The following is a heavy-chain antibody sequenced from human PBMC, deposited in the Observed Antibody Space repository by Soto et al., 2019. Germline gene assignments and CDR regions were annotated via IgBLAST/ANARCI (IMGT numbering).Heavy chain of an antibody. CDR3: VRGGATTERQNWFDP. CDR2: IYYTGNT. D-gene: IGHD4-4*01. J-gene: IGHJ5*02. V-gene: IGHV4-59*01. Sequence: WTWLRQPPGKGLEWIGFIYYTGNTNYNPSLKSRVTISVDVSKNQFSLKLTSVTAADTAVYYCVRGGATTERQNWFDPWGQGTLVTVSS.